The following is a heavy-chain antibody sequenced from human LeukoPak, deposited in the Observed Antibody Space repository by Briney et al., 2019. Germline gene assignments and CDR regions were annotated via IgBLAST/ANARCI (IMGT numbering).Heavy chain of an antibody. CDR3: ASRGYCSSTSCYRDY. CDR1: GYTFTGYY. D-gene: IGHD2-2*01. Sequence: ASVKVSCKASGYTFTGYYMHWVRQAPGQGLEWMGWINPNSGGINYAQKFQGRVTMTRDTSISTAYMELSRLRSDDTAVYYCASRGYCSSTSCYRDYWGQGTLVTVSS. CDR2: INPNSGGI. V-gene: IGHV1-2*02. J-gene: IGHJ4*02.